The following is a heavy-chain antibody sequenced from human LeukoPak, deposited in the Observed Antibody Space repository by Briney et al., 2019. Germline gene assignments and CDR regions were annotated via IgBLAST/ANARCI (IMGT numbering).Heavy chain of an antibody. CDR2: IGSSGGNI. V-gene: IGHV3-23*01. Sequence: GGSLRLSCVASGFSFSGYGMSWVRQAPGKGLEWVSAIGSSGGNIHYADSVKGRFTISRDNSRYTLYLEVNSLRAEDTAVYYCAKDRGWFGGSLANFDYWGQGTLVTVSS. CDR1: GFSFSGYG. CDR3: AKDRGWFGGSLANFDY. J-gene: IGHJ4*02. D-gene: IGHD3-10*01.